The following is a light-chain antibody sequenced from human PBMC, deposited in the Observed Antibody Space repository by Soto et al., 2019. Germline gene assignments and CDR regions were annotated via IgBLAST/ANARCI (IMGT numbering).Light chain of an antibody. J-gene: IGKJ2*01. CDR3: QQSYISPYT. V-gene: IGKV1-39*01. CDR1: QSISKH. Sequence: DVQMTQSPASLSASVGDRVTLTCRASQSISKHLNWYQHKVGKAPQLLIYSASDSQAGVPSRFSGSGSGTDSTLIISGLQPEDFATYYCQQSYISPYTFGQGTKVDIK. CDR2: SAS.